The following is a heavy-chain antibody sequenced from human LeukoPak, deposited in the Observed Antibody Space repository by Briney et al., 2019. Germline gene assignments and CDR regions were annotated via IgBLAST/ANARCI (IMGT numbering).Heavy chain of an antibody. CDR1: GFTFNTFS. V-gene: IGHV3-48*04. J-gene: IGHJ1*01. CDR3: MRRGLIETEYLER. CDR2: ISSSGTTT. D-gene: IGHD3-10*01. Sequence: GGSRRLSCAASGFTFNTFSMNWVRQAPGKGPEWVSYISSSGTTTYYADSVKGRFTISRDNAKNSLYLQMNSLRAEDTAVYYCMRRGLIETEYLERWGQGTLVIVSS.